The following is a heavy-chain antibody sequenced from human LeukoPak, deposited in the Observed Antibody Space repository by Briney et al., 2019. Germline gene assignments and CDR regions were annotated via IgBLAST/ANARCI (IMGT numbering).Heavy chain of an antibody. CDR3: AKDWYYYGSGSSNAFDY. Sequence: SWGSLTLSCAASGFTFNIYGMHWVGQAPGKGREGVADISYDGSNKDYADSVKGRFTISRDNSKNTLYLQMNSLRAEDTAVYYCAKDWYYYGSGSSNAFDYWGQGTLVTVSS. V-gene: IGHV3-30*18. J-gene: IGHJ4*02. D-gene: IGHD3-10*01. CDR2: ISYDGSNK. CDR1: GFTFNIYG.